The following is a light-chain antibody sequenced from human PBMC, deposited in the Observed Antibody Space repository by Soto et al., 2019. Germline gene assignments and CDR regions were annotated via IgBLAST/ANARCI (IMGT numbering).Light chain of an antibody. Sequence: DIVLTQSPGTLSLSPGERATLSCRASQSVSSGFLAWYQHKPGQAPRLLIYGASSRASGIPDRFSGSGSGTDFTLTISRLEPEDFAVYFCQQYGGSIETFGQGTKVEIK. J-gene: IGKJ1*01. CDR3: QQYGGSIET. CDR2: GAS. CDR1: QSVSSGF. V-gene: IGKV3-20*01.